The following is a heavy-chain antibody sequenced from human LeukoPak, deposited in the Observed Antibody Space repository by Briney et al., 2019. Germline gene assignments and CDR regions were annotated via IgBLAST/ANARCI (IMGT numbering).Heavy chain of an antibody. CDR2: ILGNGDRT. CDR3: AKGSKGTYDY. J-gene: IGHJ4*02. CDR1: GFTFSSYV. V-gene: IGHV3-23*01. Sequence: PGGSLRLSCVASGFTFSSYVMAWVRQAPGKGLEWVSSILGNGDRTYYADSVKGRFTISRDNSKNTLYLQMNSLRAEDTAMYYCAKGSKGTYDYCGQGTLVTVSS.